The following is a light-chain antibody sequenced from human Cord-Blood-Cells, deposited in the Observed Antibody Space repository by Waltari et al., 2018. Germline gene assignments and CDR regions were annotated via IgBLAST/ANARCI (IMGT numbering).Light chain of an antibody. CDR1: QSISSY. V-gene: IGKV1-39*01. CDR2: AAS. Sequence: DIQMTQSPSSLSASVGDRVTITCRASQSISSYLNWYQQKPGKAPKLLIYAASSLQSGVSSRFSGSGCGTDFTLTISRLQPEDFATYYCQQSYSTPYSFGQGTKLEIK. CDR3: QQSYSTPYS. J-gene: IGKJ2*03.